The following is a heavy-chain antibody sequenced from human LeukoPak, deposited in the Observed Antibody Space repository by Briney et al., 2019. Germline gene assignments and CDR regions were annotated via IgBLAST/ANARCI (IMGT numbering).Heavy chain of an antibody. D-gene: IGHD2-2*01. CDR2: INHSGST. CDR1: GGSFSGYY. V-gene: IGHV4-34*01. Sequence: SETLSLTCAVYGGSFSGYYWSWIRQPPGKGLEWIGEINHSGSTNYNPSLKSRVTISVDTSKNQFSLKLSSVTAADTAVYYCARKGYCSSTSCYGVPYFDYWGQGTLVTVSS. CDR3: ARKGYCSSTSCYGVPYFDY. J-gene: IGHJ4*02.